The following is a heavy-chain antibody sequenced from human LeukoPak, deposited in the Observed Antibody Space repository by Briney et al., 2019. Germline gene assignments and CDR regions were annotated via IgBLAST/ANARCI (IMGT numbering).Heavy chain of an antibody. CDR3: ARIHNGAAAVADVEFDY. J-gene: IGHJ4*02. Sequence: SGPTLVSPTQTLTLTCTFSGFSLSTSGMCVSWIRQPPGKALEWLALIDWDDDKYYSTSLKTRLTISKDTSKDQVVLTMTNMDPVDTATYYCARIHNGAAAVADVEFDYWGQGTLVTVSS. D-gene: IGHD6-19*01. CDR2: IDWDDDK. V-gene: IGHV2-70*01. CDR1: GFSLSTSGMC.